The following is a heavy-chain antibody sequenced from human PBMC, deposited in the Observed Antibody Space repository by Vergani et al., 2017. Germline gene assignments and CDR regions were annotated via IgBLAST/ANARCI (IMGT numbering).Heavy chain of an antibody. CDR2: ISSDGGST. D-gene: IGHD3-22*01. J-gene: IGHJ4*02. CDR1: GFTFSTYA. Sequence: EVQLLESGGGLVQPGGSLRLSCAASGFTFSTYAMTWVRQAPGKGLEWVSTISSDGGSTYYADSMKGRFTISRDNSKNTLSLQMNSLTAEDTAIYYCAAPQGTSAYYYGGFDYWGQGILVTVSS. CDR3: AAPQGTSAYYYGGFDY. V-gene: IGHV3-23*01.